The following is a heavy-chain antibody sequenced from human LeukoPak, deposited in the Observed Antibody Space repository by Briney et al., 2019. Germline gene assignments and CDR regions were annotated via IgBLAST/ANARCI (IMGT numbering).Heavy chain of an antibody. CDR2: ISWNSGSI. J-gene: IGHJ4*02. CDR1: GFTFDDYA. D-gene: IGHD3-22*01. Sequence: AGGSLRLSCAASGFTFDDYAMHWVRQAPGKGLEWVSGISWNSGSIGYADSVKGRFTISRDNSKNTLYLQMNSLRAEDTAVYYCARDRDSSGYYYGYWGQGTLVTVSS. CDR3: ARDRDSSGYYYGY. V-gene: IGHV3-9*01.